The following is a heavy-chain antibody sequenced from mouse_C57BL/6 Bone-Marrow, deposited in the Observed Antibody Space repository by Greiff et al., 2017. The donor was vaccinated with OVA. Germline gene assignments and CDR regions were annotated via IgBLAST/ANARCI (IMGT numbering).Heavy chain of an antibody. CDR1: GYTFTSYW. D-gene: IGHD3-3*01. CDR2: IDPSDSYT. CDR3: ARGRRRGPYYFDY. V-gene: IGHV1-59*01. Sequence: QVQLQQPGAELVRPGTSVKLSCKASGYTFTSYWMHWVKQRPGQGLEWIGVIDPSDSYTNYNQKFKGKATLTVDTSSSTAYMQLSSLTSEDSAVYYCARGRRRGPYYFDYWGQGTTLTVSS. J-gene: IGHJ2*01.